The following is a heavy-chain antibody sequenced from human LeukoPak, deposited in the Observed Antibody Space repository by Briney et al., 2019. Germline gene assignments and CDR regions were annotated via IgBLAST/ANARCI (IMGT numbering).Heavy chain of an antibody. CDR2: IYPGDSDT. V-gene: IGHV5-51*01. D-gene: IGHD3-22*01. CDR1: GYSFTSYW. CDR3: ARQHRHYDSGGYYPYYYYMDV. Sequence: GESLKISCKGSGYSFTSYWIGWVRQMPGKGLEWMGIIYPGDSDTRYSPSFQGQVTISADKSISTAYLQWSSLKASDTAMYYCARQHRHYDSGGYYPYYYYMDVWGKGTTVTVSS. J-gene: IGHJ6*03.